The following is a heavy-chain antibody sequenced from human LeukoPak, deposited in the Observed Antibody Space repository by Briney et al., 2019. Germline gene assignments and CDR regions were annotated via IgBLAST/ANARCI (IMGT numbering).Heavy chain of an antibody. CDR2: ISSSSSYI. V-gene: IGHV3-21*04. J-gene: IGHJ4*02. Sequence: GGSLRLSCAASGFTFSSYSMNWVRQAPGKGLEWVSSISSSSSYIYYADSVKGRFTISRDNAKKLLYLQMNSLRAEDTAVYYCAKDLGSIYGVYFDYWGQGTLATVSS. CDR3: AKDLGSIYGVYFDY. D-gene: IGHD1-26*01. CDR1: GFTFSSYS.